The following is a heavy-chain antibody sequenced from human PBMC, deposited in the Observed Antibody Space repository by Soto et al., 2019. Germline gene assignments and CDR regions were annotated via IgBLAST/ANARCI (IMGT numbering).Heavy chain of an antibody. Sequence: PGGSLRLSCAASGFTFSSYDMHWVRQATGKGLEWVSAIGTAGDTYYPGSVKGRFTISRENAKNSLYLQMNSLRAEDTAVYYCARAPLSYYYGSGSYYFDYWGQGTLVTVSS. CDR3: ARAPLSYYYGSGSYYFDY. V-gene: IGHV3-13*01. CDR1: GFTFSSYD. CDR2: IGTAGDT. J-gene: IGHJ4*02. D-gene: IGHD3-10*01.